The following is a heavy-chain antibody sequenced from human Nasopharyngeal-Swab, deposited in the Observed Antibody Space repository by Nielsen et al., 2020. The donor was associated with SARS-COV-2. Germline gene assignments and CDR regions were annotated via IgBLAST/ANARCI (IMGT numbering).Heavy chain of an antibody. CDR2: ISAYNGNT. CDR3: ARDQGYYDTSGGH. J-gene: IGHJ4*02. Sequence: WVRQAPGQGLEWMGWISAYNGNTNYAQKFQGRVILTTDTATSTVYMELRSLRSDDTAVNYCARDQGYYDTSGGHWGQGTLVTVSS. D-gene: IGHD3-22*01. V-gene: IGHV1-18*01.